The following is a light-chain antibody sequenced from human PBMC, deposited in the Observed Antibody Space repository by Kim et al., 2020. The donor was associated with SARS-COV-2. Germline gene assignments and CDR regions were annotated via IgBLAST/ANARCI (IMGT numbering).Light chain of an antibody. CDR1: QSINRF. CDR2: AAA. Sequence: DIQMTQSPSSLSASVGDRVSITCRASQSINRFLNWYQQEAVKAPKLLIYAAASLQSGVPSRFSVSGSETDFTLTISSLQTEDFSTYYSQQTYSAPYTFGQGTKLEI. CDR3: QQTYSAPYT. V-gene: IGKV1-39*01. J-gene: IGKJ2*01.